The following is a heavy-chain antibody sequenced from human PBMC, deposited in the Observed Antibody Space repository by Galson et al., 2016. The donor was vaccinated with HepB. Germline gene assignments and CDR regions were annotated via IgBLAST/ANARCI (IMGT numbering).Heavy chain of an antibody. D-gene: IGHD6-13*01. CDR2: IEHSGSA. CDR3: ARYASNWSKYIQH. CDR1: GGSISSGGYY. V-gene: IGHV4-39*06. Sequence: ETLSLTCTVSGGSISSGGYYWSWIRQSPGKGLEWIGEIEHSGSANYSPSLKSRVTMSVDTSKNQFTLKLSSVTVADTAVYYCARYASNWSKYIQHWGRGSLVIVSS. J-gene: IGHJ1*01.